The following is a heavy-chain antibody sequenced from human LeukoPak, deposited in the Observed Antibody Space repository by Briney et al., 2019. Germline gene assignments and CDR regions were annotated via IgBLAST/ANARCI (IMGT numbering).Heavy chain of an antibody. D-gene: IGHD1-7*01. CDR1: GGSISSSSYY. J-gene: IGHJ6*03. Sequence: SETLSLTCTVSGGSISSSSYYWGWIRQPPGKGLEWIGSIYYSGSTYYNPSLKSRVTISVDTSKNQFSPKLSSVTAADTAVYYCAIHNWNYPPYYYYYMDVWGKGTTVTVSS. CDR3: AIHNWNYPPYYYYYMDV. CDR2: IYYSGST. V-gene: IGHV4-39*01.